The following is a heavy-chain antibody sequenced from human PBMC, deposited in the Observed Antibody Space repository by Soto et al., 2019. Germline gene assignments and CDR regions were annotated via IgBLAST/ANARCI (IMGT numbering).Heavy chain of an antibody. V-gene: IGHV4-59*12. CDR3: ARGPPFH. J-gene: IGHJ4*02. CDR1: GGSLSNYF. D-gene: IGHD3-16*01. CDR2: IYYTDTI. Sequence: SETLSLTCTVSGGSLSNYFWSWIRQSPGKGLEWIGYIYYTDTINYNPSLKSRVTISVDRSKNQFSLKLSSVTAADTAVYYCARGPPFHWGQGTLVTVSS.